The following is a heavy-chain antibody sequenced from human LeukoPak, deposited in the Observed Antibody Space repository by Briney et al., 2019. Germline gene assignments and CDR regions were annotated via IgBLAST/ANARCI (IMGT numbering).Heavy chain of an antibody. CDR3: AKNPGRGSSWYEGYFQH. Sequence: QPGRSLRLSCAASGFTFSSYGIHWVRQAPGKGLEWVAVMWSDGNNKYYADSVKGRFTISRDNSKNTVYLQMNSLRAEDTAVYYCAKNPGRGSSWYEGYFQHWGQGTLVTVSS. J-gene: IGHJ1*01. CDR1: GFTFSSYG. CDR2: MWSDGNNK. D-gene: IGHD6-13*01. V-gene: IGHV3-33*06.